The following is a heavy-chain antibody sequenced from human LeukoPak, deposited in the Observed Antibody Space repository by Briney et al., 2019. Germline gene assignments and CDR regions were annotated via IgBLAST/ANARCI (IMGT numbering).Heavy chain of an antibody. D-gene: IGHD3-3*01. CDR3: AKGRDDFWSGYVYFDY. J-gene: IGHJ4*02. V-gene: IGHV3-23*01. Sequence: GGSLRLSCAASGFTFSSYAMSWVRQAPGKGLEWVSAISGSGSSTYYADSVKGRFTISRDNSKNTLYLQMNSLRAEDTAVYYCAKGRDDFWSGYVYFDYWGQGTLVTVSS. CDR1: GFTFSSYA. CDR2: ISGSGSST.